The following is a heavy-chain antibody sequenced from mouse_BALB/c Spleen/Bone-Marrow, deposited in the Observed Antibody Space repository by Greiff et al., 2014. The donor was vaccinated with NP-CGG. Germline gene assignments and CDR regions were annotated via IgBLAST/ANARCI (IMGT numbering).Heavy chain of an antibody. CDR1: GFTFSSYA. D-gene: IGHD2-4*01. CDR2: ISSGGST. Sequence: EVKLEESGGGLVKPGGSLKLSCAASGFTFSSYAMSWVRQTPEKRLEWVASISSGGSTYYPDSVKGRFTISRDNARNILYLQMSSLGSEDTAMYYCARYDYDGAYAMDYWGQGTSVTVSS. CDR3: ARYDYDGAYAMDY. J-gene: IGHJ4*01. V-gene: IGHV5-6-5*01.